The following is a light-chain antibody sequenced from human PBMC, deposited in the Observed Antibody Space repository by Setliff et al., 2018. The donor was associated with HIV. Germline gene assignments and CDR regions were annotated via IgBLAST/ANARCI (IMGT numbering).Light chain of an antibody. Sequence: QSVLTPPASVSGSPGQSITISCTGTSSDVGGYDYVSWYQQHPGKAPKLMIYDVNKRPSGVSNRFSGSKSGNTASLTISGLQAEDEADYYCSSYTRSSTLRVFGAGTKVTVL. CDR2: DVN. J-gene: IGLJ1*01. CDR1: SSDVGGYDY. CDR3: SSYTRSSTLRV. V-gene: IGLV2-14*01.